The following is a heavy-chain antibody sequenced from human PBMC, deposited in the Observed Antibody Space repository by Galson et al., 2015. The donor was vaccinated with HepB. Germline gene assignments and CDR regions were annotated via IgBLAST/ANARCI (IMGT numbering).Heavy chain of an antibody. CDR2: FDPEDGET. J-gene: IGHJ4*02. CDR1: GYTLTELS. D-gene: IGHD3-10*01. Sequence: SVKVSCKVSGYTLTELSMHWVRQAPGKGLEWMGGFDPEDGETIYAQKFQGRVTMTEDTSTDTAYMELSSLRSEDTAVYYCALLWFGELAPGLGEYYFDYWGQGTLVTVSS. CDR3: ALLWFGELAPGLGEYYFDY. V-gene: IGHV1-24*01.